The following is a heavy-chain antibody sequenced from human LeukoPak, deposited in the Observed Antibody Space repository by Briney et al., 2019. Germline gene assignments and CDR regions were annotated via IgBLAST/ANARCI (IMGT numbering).Heavy chain of an antibody. V-gene: IGHV4-59*01. J-gene: IGHJ4*01. CDR1: GGSISTXY. D-gene: IGHD4-23*01. CDR2: FYYTGST. CDR3: ARGGNXLXY. Sequence: LSLTXXVSGGSISTXYWSWVRQPSGKGLDWVGSFYYTGSTNYNPSLRSRVTISLDTSKNQISLRLSSVTAADTAVYYCARGGNXLXYWG.